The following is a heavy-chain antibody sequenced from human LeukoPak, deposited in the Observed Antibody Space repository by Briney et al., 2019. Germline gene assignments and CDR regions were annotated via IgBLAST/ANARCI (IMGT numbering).Heavy chain of an antibody. V-gene: IGHV1-18*01. CDR1: GYTFTSYG. D-gene: IGHD3-16*02. CDR3: ARDGGYDYVWGSYRYEDY. Sequence: ASVKVSCKASGYTFTSYGISWVRQAPGQGLEWMGWISAYNGNTNYAQKLQGRVTMTTDTSTSTAYMELRSLRSDDTAAYYCARDGGYDYVWGSYRYEDYWGQGTLVTVSS. J-gene: IGHJ4*02. CDR2: ISAYNGNT.